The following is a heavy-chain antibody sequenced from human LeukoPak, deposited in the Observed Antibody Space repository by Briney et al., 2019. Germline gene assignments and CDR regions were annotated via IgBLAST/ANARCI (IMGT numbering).Heavy chain of an antibody. J-gene: IGHJ4*02. D-gene: IGHD3-22*01. CDR1: GGSISSYY. CDR2: IYTSGST. Sequence: SETLSLTCTVSGGSISSYYWSWIRQPAGKGLEWIGRIYTSGSTNYNPSLKSRVTMSVDTSKNQFSLKLSSVTAADTAVYYCARHAYYDSSGYFDYWAREPWSPSPQ. CDR3: ARHAYYDSSGYFDY. V-gene: IGHV4-4*07.